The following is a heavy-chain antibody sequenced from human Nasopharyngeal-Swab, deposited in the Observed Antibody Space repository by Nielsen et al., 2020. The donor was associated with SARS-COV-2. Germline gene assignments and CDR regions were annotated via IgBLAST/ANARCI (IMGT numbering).Heavy chain of an antibody. V-gene: IGHV3-66*01. Sequence: VRQAPGKGLEWVSVIYSGGSIYYADSVKGRFTISRDNSKNTLYLQMNSLRAEDTAVYYCARGYYDSLRWGQGTLVTVSS. CDR3: ARGYYDSLR. CDR2: IYSGGSI. J-gene: IGHJ4*02. D-gene: IGHD3-22*01.